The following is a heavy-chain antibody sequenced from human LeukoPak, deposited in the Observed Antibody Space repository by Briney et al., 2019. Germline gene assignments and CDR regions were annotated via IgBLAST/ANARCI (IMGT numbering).Heavy chain of an antibody. V-gene: IGHV4-4*07. J-gene: IGHJ4*02. CDR2: IYTSGST. CDR3: ASNPGLRALPDY. CDR1: GGSISSYY. Sequence: PSETLSLTCTVSGGSISSYYWSWIRQPAGKGLEWIGRIYTSGSTNYNPSLQSRVTISIDKSKNQFSLKLSSVTAADTAVYYCASNPGLRALPDYWAQETLFTVSS. D-gene: IGHD2-8*01.